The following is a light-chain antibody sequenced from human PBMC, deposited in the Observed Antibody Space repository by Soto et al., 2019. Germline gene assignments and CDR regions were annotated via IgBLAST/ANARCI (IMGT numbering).Light chain of an antibody. J-gene: IGLJ1*01. CDR3: SSFTSRNTYV. CDR2: DVS. Sequence: QSALIQPASMAASPGQSIAIACTGTSCDVGGYTFVSWYQQHPGKAPKLMIYDVSNRPSGISNRFSGSKSGNTASLTISGLQAEDEADYYCSSFTSRNTYVFGTGTMVTVL. V-gene: IGLV2-14*01. CDR1: SCDVGGYTF.